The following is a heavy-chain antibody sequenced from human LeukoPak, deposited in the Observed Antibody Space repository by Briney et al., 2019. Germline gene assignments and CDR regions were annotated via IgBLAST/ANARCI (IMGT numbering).Heavy chain of an antibody. CDR2: IWYDGSNK. V-gene: IGHV3-33*06. J-gene: IGHJ4*02. Sequence: GRSLRLSCAASGFTFSSYGMHWVRQAPGKGLEWVAVIWYDGSNKYSADSVKGRFTISRDNSKNTLYLQMNSLRAEDTAVYYCGKDLLSDSSAWYLTPFDYWGQGTLVTVSS. CDR1: GFTFSSYG. CDR3: GKDLLSDSSAWYLTPFDY. D-gene: IGHD6-19*01.